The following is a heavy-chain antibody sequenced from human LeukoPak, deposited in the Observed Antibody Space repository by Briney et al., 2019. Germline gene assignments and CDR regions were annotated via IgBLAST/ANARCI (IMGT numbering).Heavy chain of an antibody. D-gene: IGHD3-16*01. V-gene: IGHV3-7*03. CDR2: IKQDGSEK. Sequence: GGSLRLSCAVSGFTFSSYWMSWVRQAPGKGLEWVANIKQDGSEKYYVDSVKGRFTISRDNAKNSLYLQMNSLRAEDTAVYYCASSKFDTSSSFDYWGQGTLVTVSS. CDR3: ASSKFDTSSSFDY. J-gene: IGHJ4*02. CDR1: GFTFSSYW.